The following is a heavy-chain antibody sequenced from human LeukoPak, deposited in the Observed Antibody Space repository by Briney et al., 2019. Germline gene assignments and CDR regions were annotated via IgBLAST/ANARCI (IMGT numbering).Heavy chain of an antibody. Sequence: SETLSLTCTVSGGSISSYYWSWIRQPAGKKLEWIGRIYTNGSTNYNPSLKSRVTMSLDTSKNQFSLKLSSVTAADTAVYHCARDGLSMVRGVIMANWFDPWGQGTLVTVSS. CDR1: GGSISSYY. CDR2: IYTNGST. CDR3: ARDGLSMVRGVIMANWFDP. V-gene: IGHV4-4*07. J-gene: IGHJ5*02. D-gene: IGHD3-10*01.